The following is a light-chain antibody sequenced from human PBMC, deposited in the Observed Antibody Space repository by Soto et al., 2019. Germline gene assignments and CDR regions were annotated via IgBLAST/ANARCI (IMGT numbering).Light chain of an antibody. CDR1: NIGSKS. CDR2: DDR. J-gene: IGLJ1*01. V-gene: IGLV3-21*02. Sequence: SYELTQPPSVAVAPGQTAKITCGENNIGSKSVHWYQQKPGQAPVLVVYDDRDRPSGIPERFSGSNSGNTATLTVSGLQTDDEADYYCCSFTNSNTWVLGSGTKVTVL. CDR3: CSFTNSNTWV.